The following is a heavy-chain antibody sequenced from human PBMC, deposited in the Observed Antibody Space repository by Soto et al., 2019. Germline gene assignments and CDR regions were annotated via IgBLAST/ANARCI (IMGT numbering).Heavy chain of an antibody. CDR3: XRDNYPNYNRNYRWFDP. J-gene: IGHJ5*02. Sequence: GGSLRLSCAASGFTFSSYGMHWVRQAPGKGLEWVAVIWYDGSNKYYADSVKGRFTISRDNSKNTLYLQMNSLRAEDTAVYYCXRDNYPNYNRNYRWFDPWGQGTLVTVSS. V-gene: IGHV3-33*01. D-gene: IGHD1-7*01. CDR1: GFTFSSYG. CDR2: IWYDGSNK.